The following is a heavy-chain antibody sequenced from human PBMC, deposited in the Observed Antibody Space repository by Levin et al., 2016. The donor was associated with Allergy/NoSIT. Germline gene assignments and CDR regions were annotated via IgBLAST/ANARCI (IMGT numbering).Heavy chain of an antibody. CDR1: GGSISSSSYY. Sequence: SETLSLTCTVSGGSISSSSYYWGWIRQPPGKGLEWIGSIYYSGSTYYNTSLKSRVTISVDTSKNQFSLKLNSVTAADTAVYYCARLIAARPGFLDYWGQGTLVTVSS. J-gene: IGHJ4*02. CDR3: ARLIAARPGFLDY. V-gene: IGHV4-39*01. CDR2: IYYSGST. D-gene: IGHD6-6*01.